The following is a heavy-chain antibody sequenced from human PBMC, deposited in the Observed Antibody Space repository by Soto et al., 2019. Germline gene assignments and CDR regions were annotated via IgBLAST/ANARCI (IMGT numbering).Heavy chain of an antibody. CDR1: GFSFENYG. D-gene: IGHD5-18*01. CDR2: IWFNGSER. J-gene: IGHJ4*02. CDR3: VRGKGYTYGPFDN. V-gene: IGHV3-33*01. Sequence: QVQLVESGGGVVQPGRSLRLSCAASGFSFENYGMHWVRQAPGKGLEWVAAIWFNGSERKYGDSVKGRFTISRDNSKNTLFLQMISLSAEDTTVYYCVRGKGYTYGPFDNWGQGTLVTVSS.